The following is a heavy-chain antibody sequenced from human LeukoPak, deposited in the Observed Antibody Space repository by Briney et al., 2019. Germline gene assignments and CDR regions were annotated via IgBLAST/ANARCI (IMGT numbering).Heavy chain of an antibody. V-gene: IGHV3-9*01. CDR1: GFTFDDYA. Sequence: GGSLRLSCAASGFTFDDYAMHWVRQAPGKGLEWVSGISWNSGSIGYADSVKGRFTISRDNAKNSLYLQMNSLRAEDTALYYCAKDRGSGSYRSYWYFDLWGRGTLVTVSS. CDR2: ISWNSGSI. D-gene: IGHD1-26*01. J-gene: IGHJ2*01. CDR3: AKDRGSGSYRSYWYFDL.